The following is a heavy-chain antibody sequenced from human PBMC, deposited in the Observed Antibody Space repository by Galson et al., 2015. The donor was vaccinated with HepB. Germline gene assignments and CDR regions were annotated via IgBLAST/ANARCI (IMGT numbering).Heavy chain of an antibody. CDR1: GFTSSSQW. V-gene: IGHV3-74*01. CDR2: INSDGSTT. Sequence: SLRLSCAASGFTSSSQWMHWVRHAPGKGLVWVSRINSDGSTTTYADSVKGRFTISRDNAKNTLYLQMSSLRVEDTAVYYCVRGSPYSGAFRRKNYWFFDLWGRGTLVTVSS. D-gene: IGHD1-26*01. J-gene: IGHJ2*01. CDR3: VRGSPYSGAFRRKNYWFFDL.